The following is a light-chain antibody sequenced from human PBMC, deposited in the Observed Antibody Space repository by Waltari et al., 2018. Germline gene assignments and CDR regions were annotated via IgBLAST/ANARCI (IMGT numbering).Light chain of an antibody. J-gene: IGKJ1*01. CDR2: WAS. V-gene: IGKV4-1*01. CDR3: QQYYGSPPRT. Sequence: DIVMTQSPDSLAVSLGERATINGKASQSVVYSLNNKNYLAGYQQKTGQPPKVLIYWASTRASGVPDPFSGSGSGPDFTLSINILQAEDVSVYYCQQYYGSPPRTFGHGPKVEI. CDR1: QSVVYSLNNKNY.